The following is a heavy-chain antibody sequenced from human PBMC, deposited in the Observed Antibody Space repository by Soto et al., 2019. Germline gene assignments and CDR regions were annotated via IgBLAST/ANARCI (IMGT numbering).Heavy chain of an antibody. CDR3: ARGGHVVVVTAALDY. Sequence: QVQLMQSGAEVKKPGASVKVSCKASGDTFTDYYIHWVRQAPGQGLEWMGTVNPSGGHTTYAQHFLGRVTMTRDTSTSTLYMELTSLRSEDTAVYYWARGGHVVVVTAALDYWGQGTLVTVSS. J-gene: IGHJ4*02. CDR1: GDTFTDYY. V-gene: IGHV1-46*01. CDR2: VNPSGGHT. D-gene: IGHD2-21*02.